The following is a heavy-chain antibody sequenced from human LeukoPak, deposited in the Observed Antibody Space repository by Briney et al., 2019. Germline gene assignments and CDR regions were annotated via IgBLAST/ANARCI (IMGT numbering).Heavy chain of an antibody. CDR3: ARAYGSGSYTLLFFDY. D-gene: IGHD3-10*01. V-gene: IGHV1-46*01. CDR2: INPSGGST. J-gene: IGHJ4*02. CDR1: GYTFTSYY. Sequence: GASVKVSRKASGYTFTSYYMHWVRQAPGQGLEWMGIINPSGGSTSYAQKFQGRVTMTRDTSTSTVYMELSSLRSEDTAVYYCARAYGSGSYTLLFFDYWGQGTLVTVSS.